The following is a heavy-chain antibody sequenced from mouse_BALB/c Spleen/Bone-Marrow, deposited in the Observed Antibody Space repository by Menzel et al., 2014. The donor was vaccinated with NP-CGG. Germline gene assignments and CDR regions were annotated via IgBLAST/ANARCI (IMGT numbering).Heavy chain of an antibody. Sequence: VQLKESGPELVKPGASMKISCKASGYSFTGYIMNWVKQSHGKNLEWTGLINPYNGGTSYNQKFKGKATLTVDKSSSTAYMELLSLTSEDSAVYYCARGPEYAMDYWGQGTSVTVSS. V-gene: IGHV1-25*01. J-gene: IGHJ4*01. CDR2: INPYNGGT. CDR3: ARGPEYAMDY. CDR1: GYSFTGYI.